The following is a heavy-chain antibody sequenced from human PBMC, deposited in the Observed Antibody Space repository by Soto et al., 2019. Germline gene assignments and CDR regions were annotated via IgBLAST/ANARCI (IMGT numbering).Heavy chain of an antibody. Sequence: QVQLVQSGAEVKKPGASVKVSCKASGYTFTSYGISWVRQAPGQGLEWMGWISAYNGNTNYAQKLQGRVTMTTDTSTSTGYMELRSLRTADTAVYYCARDPSPFGYETAGMDVWGQGTTVTVSS. CDR3: ARDPSPFGYETAGMDV. V-gene: IGHV1-18*01. CDR1: GYTFTSYG. J-gene: IGHJ6*02. CDR2: ISAYNGNT. D-gene: IGHD3-16*01.